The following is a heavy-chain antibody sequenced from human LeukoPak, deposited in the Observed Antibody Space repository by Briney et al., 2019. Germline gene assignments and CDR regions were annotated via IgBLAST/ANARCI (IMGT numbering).Heavy chain of an antibody. Sequence: GGSLRLSCAASGSKFSDAWMTWVRQAPGKGLEWVAVISYDGSNKYYADSVKGRFTISRDNSKNTLYLQMNSLRAEDTAMYYCAKDTKRWKTYYYASGSYYFDYWGQGTLVTVSS. CDR2: ISYDGSNK. CDR3: AKDTKRWKTYYYASGSYYFDY. V-gene: IGHV3-30*18. CDR1: GSKFSDAW. J-gene: IGHJ4*02. D-gene: IGHD3-10*01.